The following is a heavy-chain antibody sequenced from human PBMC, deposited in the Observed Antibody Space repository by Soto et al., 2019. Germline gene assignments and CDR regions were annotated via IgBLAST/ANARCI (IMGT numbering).Heavy chain of an antibody. V-gene: IGHV4-39*01. CDR1: GGSISSSRYY. CDR2: IYYSGST. J-gene: IGHJ6*02. Sequence: QLQLQESGPGLVKPSETLSLTCTVSGGSISSSRYYWGWIRQPPGKGLEWIGSIYYSGSTYHHPSLKSRVTISVDTSKNQFPLQLSSVTAADTAVDSCRVWEGDASFYYYYGMDVWGQGNTVTVSS. D-gene: IGHD1-26*01. CDR3: RVWEGDASFYYYYGMDV.